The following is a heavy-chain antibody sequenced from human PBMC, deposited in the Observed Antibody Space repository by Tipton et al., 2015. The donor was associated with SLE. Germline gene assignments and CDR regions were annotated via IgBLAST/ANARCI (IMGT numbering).Heavy chain of an antibody. CDR2: IYYSGST. V-gene: IGHV4-39*07. CDR1: GGSISSSSYY. CDR3: ARRWFGDQDAFDI. D-gene: IGHD3-10*01. Sequence: TLSLTCTVSGGSISSSSYYLGWIRPPPGKGLEWIGSIYYSGSTYYNPSLKSRVTISVDTSKNPFSLKLSSVTAADTAVYYCARRWFGDQDAFDIWGQGTMVTVSS. J-gene: IGHJ3*02.